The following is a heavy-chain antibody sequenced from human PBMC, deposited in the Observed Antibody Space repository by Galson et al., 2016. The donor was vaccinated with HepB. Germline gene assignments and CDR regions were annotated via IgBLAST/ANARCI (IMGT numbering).Heavy chain of an antibody. CDR3: ARDLVGDTRGAFDI. Sequence: SVKVSCKASGGTFSRYAISWLRQAPGLGLEWMGGIIPMFGTSNYAPKFQDGVTITADKSTSTAYMELSGLRSEDTAVYYCARDLVGDTRGAFDIWGQGTMVTVSS. J-gene: IGHJ3*02. CDR2: IIPMFGTS. D-gene: IGHD1-26*01. V-gene: IGHV1-69*06. CDR1: GGTFSRYA.